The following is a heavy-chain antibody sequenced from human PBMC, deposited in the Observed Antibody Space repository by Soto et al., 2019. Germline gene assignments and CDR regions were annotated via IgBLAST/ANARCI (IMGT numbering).Heavy chain of an antibody. CDR1: GGSISSDGYY. D-gene: IGHD3-3*01. CDR2: IYYSGST. J-gene: IGHJ4*02. V-gene: IGHV4-31*03. Sequence: QVQLQESDPGLVKPSQTLSLTCTVSGGSISSDGYYWSWIRQHPGKGLEWIGYIYYSGSTYYNPSLKRRVTISVDTSKNQFSLKLSSVTAAATAVYYCARAAEEYFGGGYFDYWGQGTQVTVSS. CDR3: ARAAEEYFGGGYFDY.